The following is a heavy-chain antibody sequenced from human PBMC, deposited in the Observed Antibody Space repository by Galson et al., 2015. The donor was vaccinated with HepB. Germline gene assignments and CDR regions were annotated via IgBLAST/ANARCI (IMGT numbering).Heavy chain of an antibody. Sequence: SLRLSCAASGFTFSRFSSYSMSWVRQAPGKGLEWVANIGQAGREIDYVDSVKGRFTISRDNAQNSLYLQMNTLRAEDTAVYYCARPYSSSWYSALSLGHWGQGTLVAVSS. V-gene: IGHV3-7*03. CDR2: IGQAGREI. CDR3: ARPYSSSWYSALSLGH. J-gene: IGHJ4*02. CDR1: GFTFSRFSSYS. D-gene: IGHD6-13*01.